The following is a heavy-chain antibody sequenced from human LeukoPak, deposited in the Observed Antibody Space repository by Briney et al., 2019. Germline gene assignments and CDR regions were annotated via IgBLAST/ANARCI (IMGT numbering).Heavy chain of an antibody. J-gene: IGHJ4*02. Sequence: GGSLRLSCAVSGFTFRTYWMHWVRQVPGEGLVWVSRINEDGSITNYADSVKGRFSISRDNAENTLYLQMNSLRAEDTAVYYCARVSYYDSSGYYFLCYVDYWGQGTLVTVSS. CDR1: GFTFRTYW. CDR2: INEDGSIT. V-gene: IGHV3-74*01. D-gene: IGHD3-22*01. CDR3: ARVSYYDSSGYYFLCYVDY.